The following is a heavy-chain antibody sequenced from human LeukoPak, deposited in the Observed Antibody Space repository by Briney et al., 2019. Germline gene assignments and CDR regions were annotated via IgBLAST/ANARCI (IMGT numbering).Heavy chain of an antibody. Sequence: GESLRLSCAASGFTFSSYAMHWVRQAPGKGLEWVAVISYDGSNKYYADSVKGRFTISRDNSKNTLYLRMNSLRAEDTAVYYCARDAQSYGSGSYGDYWGQGTLVTVSS. D-gene: IGHD3-10*01. J-gene: IGHJ4*02. CDR2: ISYDGSNK. CDR1: GFTFSSYA. V-gene: IGHV3-30*04. CDR3: ARDAQSYGSGSYGDY.